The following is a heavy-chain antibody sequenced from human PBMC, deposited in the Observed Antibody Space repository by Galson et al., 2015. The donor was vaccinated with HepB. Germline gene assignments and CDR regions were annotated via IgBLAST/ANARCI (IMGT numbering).Heavy chain of an antibody. Sequence: QVQLQESGPGLVKPSETLSLTCTVSGGSISSYYWSWIRQPPGKGLEWIGYIYYSGSTNYNPSLKSRVTISVDTSKNQFSLKLSSVTAADTAVYYCARGGVDPIDYWGQGTLVTVPS. CDR2: IYYSGST. J-gene: IGHJ4*02. CDR1: GGSISSYY. V-gene: IGHV4-59*01. CDR3: ARGGVDPIDY. D-gene: IGHD3-16*01.